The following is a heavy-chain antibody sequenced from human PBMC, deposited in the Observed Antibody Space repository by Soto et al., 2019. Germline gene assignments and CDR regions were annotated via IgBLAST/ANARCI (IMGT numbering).Heavy chain of an antibody. CDR3: ARDGGGGYYFDSSGYLDY. CDR2: ISNSGNT. CDR1: GDSISSGGYC. Sequence: TLSLTCTVSGDSISSGGYCWSWIRQHPGKGLEWIGYISNSGNTYYNPSLKSRVTISVDTSENQFSLKLTSVTAADTAVYYCARDGGGGYYFDSSGYLDYWGQGTLVNVSS. V-gene: IGHV4-31*03. J-gene: IGHJ4*02. D-gene: IGHD3-22*01.